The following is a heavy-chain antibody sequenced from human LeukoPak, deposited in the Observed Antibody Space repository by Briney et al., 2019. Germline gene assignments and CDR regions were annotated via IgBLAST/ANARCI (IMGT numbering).Heavy chain of an antibody. D-gene: IGHD3-22*01. CDR2: ISGSGGSA. Sequence: GGSLRLSCAASGFSFTSYDMSWVRQAPGKGLEWVSAISGSGGSAYYADSVKGRFTISRDNSKNTMYLQMNSLRAEDTAVYYCAKAGGSGYYYRGVDYWGQGTRSPSPQ. J-gene: IGHJ4*02. CDR3: AKAGGSGYYYRGVDY. CDR1: GFSFTSYD. V-gene: IGHV3-23*01.